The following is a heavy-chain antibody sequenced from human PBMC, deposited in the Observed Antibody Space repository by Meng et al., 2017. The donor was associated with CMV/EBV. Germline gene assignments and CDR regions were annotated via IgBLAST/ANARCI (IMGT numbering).Heavy chain of an antibody. CDR3: ARGALGIFGVVIIRRYFDY. Sequence: GGSLRLSCAASGFTFSSYEMNWVRQAPGKGLEWVSYISSSGSTIYYADSVKGRFTISRDNAKNSLYLQMNSLRAEDTAVYYCARGALGIFGVVIIRRYFDYWDQGTLVTVSS. V-gene: IGHV3-48*03. J-gene: IGHJ4*02. D-gene: IGHD3-3*01. CDR2: ISSSGSTI. CDR1: GFTFSSYE.